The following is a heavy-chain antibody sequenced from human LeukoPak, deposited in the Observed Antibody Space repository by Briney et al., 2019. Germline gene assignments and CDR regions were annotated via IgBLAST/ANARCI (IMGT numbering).Heavy chain of an antibody. J-gene: IGHJ4*02. CDR2: ITSGSI. D-gene: IGHD3-3*01. CDR3: ARDHDWSLDF. CDR1: GFRVSAYS. Sequence: GGSLRLSCTVSGFRVSAYSMNWVRQAPGKGLEWVAYITSGSIYYADFVKGRFTISRDFAKNSAHLQMNSLRDEDSAIYYCARDHDWSLDFWGQGTLVTVSS. V-gene: IGHV3-48*02.